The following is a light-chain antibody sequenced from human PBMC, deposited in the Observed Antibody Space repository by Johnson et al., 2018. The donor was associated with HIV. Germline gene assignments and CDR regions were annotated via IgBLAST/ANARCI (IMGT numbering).Light chain of an antibody. Sequence: QSVLTQPPSVSAAPGQKVTISCSGSSSNIGNNYVSWYQQLPGTAPKVLIYDNNKRPSGIPDRFSGSKSGTSATLGITGLQTGAEADYYCGTWDSSLRVGFFGTGTKVTVL. CDR2: DNN. CDR3: GTWDSSLRVGF. CDR1: SSNIGNNY. V-gene: IGLV1-51*01. J-gene: IGLJ1*01.